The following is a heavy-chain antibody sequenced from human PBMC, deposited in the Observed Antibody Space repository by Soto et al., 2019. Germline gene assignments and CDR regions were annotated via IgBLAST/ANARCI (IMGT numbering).Heavy chain of an antibody. CDR3: ARDYIWGSYRRRGFDY. J-gene: IGHJ4*02. CDR1: GYTFTSYD. D-gene: IGHD3-16*02. Sequence: QVQLVQSGAEVKKPGASVKVSCKASGYTFTSYDINWVRQATGQGLEWMGWMNPNSGNTGYAQKFQGRVTMTRNTSIRTAYMELSSLRSEDTAVYYCARDYIWGSYRRRGFDYWGQGTLVTVSS. V-gene: IGHV1-8*01. CDR2: MNPNSGNT.